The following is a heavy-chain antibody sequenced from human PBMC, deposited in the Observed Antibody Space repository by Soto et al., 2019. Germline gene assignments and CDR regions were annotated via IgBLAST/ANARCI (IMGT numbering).Heavy chain of an antibody. Sequence: PGGSLRLSCVASGFNFRDYYMSWIRQAPGKGLEWLSYISHLGSQTKYADSVKGRFTISRDNTKNSLYLQMNSLRAEDTAFYYCARDFGNPKGRLDPWGQGILVTVSS. CDR2: ISHLGSQT. CDR3: ARDFGNPKGRLDP. V-gene: IGHV3-11*06. D-gene: IGHD3-10*01. J-gene: IGHJ5*02. CDR1: GFNFRDYY.